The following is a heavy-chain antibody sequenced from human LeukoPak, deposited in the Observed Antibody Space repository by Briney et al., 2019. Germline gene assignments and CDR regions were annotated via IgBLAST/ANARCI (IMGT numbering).Heavy chain of an antibody. CDR2: IIPIFGTA. D-gene: IGHD2-2*01. CDR1: GGTFSSYA. Sequence: ASVTVSFTASGGTFSSYAISWVRQAPGQGLEWMGGIIPIFGTANYAQKFQGRVTITADESTSTAYMELSSLRSEDTAVYYCAREPYCSSTSCYYNWFDPWGQGTLVTVSS. V-gene: IGHV1-69*13. CDR3: AREPYCSSTSCYYNWFDP. J-gene: IGHJ5*02.